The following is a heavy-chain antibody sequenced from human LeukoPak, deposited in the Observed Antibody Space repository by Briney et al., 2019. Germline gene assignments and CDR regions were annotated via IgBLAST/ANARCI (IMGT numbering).Heavy chain of an antibody. V-gene: IGHV3-7*03. CDR1: GFAFSSYW. CDR2: IKQDGSEK. J-gene: IGHJ4*02. Sequence: GGSLRLSCAASGFAFSSYWMSWVRQAPGKGLEWVANIKQDGSEKYYVDSVKGRLTISRDNAKNSLYLQMNSLRAEDTALYYCAKDIGITGTVNHLDYWGQGTLVTVSS. CDR3: AKDIGITGTVNHLDY. D-gene: IGHD1-7*01.